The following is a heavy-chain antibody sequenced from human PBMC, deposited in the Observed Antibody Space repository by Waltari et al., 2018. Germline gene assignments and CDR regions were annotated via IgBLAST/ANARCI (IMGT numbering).Heavy chain of an antibody. V-gene: IGHV3-30*18. J-gene: IGHJ4*02. Sequence: QVQLVESVGGVFQPALPLDLPCADSGFTSSSYGWHWFSQDQGSGLKWVAVIWYDGSNKYYADSVKGRFTISRDNSKNTLYLQMNSLRAEDTAVYYCAKDKATMIVVEYYFDYWGQGTLVTVSS. CDR3: AKDKATMIVVEYYFDY. D-gene: IGHD3-22*01. CDR1: GFTSSSYG. CDR2: IWYDGSNK.